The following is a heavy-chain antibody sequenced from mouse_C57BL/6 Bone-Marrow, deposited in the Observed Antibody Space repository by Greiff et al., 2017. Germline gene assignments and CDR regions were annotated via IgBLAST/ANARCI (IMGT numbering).Heavy chain of an antibody. CDR3: ASTLDSSGYGGPWFAY. D-gene: IGHD3-2*02. J-gene: IGHJ3*01. V-gene: IGHV1-63*01. CDR1: GYTFTNYW. CDR2: IYPGGGYT. Sequence: VQLQQSGAELVRPGTSVKMSCKASGYTFTNYWIGWAKQRPGHGLEWIGDIYPGGGYTNYNEKFKGKATLTAAKSSSTAYMQFSSLTSEDSAIYYGASTLDSSGYGGPWFAYWGQGTLVTVSA.